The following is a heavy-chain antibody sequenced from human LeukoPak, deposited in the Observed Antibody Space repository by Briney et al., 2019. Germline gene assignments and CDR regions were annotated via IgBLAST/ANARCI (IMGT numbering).Heavy chain of an antibody. Sequence: ASVKVSCKASGYTVTGYYMHWVRQAAGQGLEWMGWINPNSGGTNYAQKFQGRVTMTRDTSISTAYMELSRLRSDDTAVYYCARDPPYYYDSSGYYPPSFDYWGQGTLVTVSS. CDR1: GYTVTGYY. J-gene: IGHJ4*02. CDR2: INPNSGGT. V-gene: IGHV1-2*02. CDR3: ARDPPYYYDSSGYYPPSFDY. D-gene: IGHD3-22*01.